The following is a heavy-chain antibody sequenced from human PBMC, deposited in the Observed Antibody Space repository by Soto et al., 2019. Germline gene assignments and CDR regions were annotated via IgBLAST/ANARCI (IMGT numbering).Heavy chain of an antibody. V-gene: IGHV1-69*13. CDR1: GGTFSSYA. Sequence: SVKVSCKASGGTFSSYAISWVRQAPGQGLEWMGGIIPIFGTANYAQKFQGRVTITADESASTAYMELSSLRSEDTAVYYCASPPVAADINYYGMDVWGQGTTVTVSS. J-gene: IGHJ6*02. D-gene: IGHD6-13*01. CDR3: ASPPVAADINYYGMDV. CDR2: IIPIFGTA.